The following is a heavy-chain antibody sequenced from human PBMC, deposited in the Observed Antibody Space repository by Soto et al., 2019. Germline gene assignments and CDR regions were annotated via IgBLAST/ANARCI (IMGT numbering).Heavy chain of an antibody. Sequence: GGSLRLSCGDSGFTFSNYGMHWVRQAPGKGLEWVAGISYDGSNKHYADSAEGRFTISRDNSKSTVYLQMNSLRAEDTAIYYCAKDTYYYDSSGYYXFDYWGQGALVTVSS. J-gene: IGHJ4*02. V-gene: IGHV3-30*18. CDR1: GFTFSNYG. CDR2: ISYDGSNK. CDR3: AKDTYYYDSSGYYXFDY. D-gene: IGHD3-22*01.